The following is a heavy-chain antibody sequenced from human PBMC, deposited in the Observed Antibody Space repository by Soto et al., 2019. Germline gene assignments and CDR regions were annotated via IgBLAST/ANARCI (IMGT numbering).Heavy chain of an antibody. J-gene: IGHJ4*02. V-gene: IGHV3-30*18. Sequence: GGSLRLSCAASGFTFSTYGMHWVRQTPGKGLEWVAAISHDGRNSYYADSMKGRFTFSRDNSKRTLFLQMNSPRPEDTAVYFCAKDASDGSGTYIDSWGQGTLVTVSS. CDR2: ISHDGRNS. CDR1: GFTFSTYG. D-gene: IGHD3-10*01. CDR3: AKDASDGSGTYIDS.